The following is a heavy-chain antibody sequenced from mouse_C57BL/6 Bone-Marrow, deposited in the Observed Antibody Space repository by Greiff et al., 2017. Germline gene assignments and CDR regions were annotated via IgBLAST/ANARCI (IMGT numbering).Heavy chain of an antibody. V-gene: IGHV1-72*01. D-gene: IGHD1-1*01. CDR1: GYTFTSYW. J-gene: IGHJ1*03. CDR2: IDPNSGGT. Sequence: QVQLQQPGAELVKPGASVKLSCKASGYTFTSYWMHWVKQRPGRGLEWIGRIDPNSGGTKYNEKFKSKATLTVDKPSSTAYMQLSRLTSEDSAVYYCASEDYGSSPDCYFDVWGTGTTVTVSS. CDR3: ASEDYGSSPDCYFDV.